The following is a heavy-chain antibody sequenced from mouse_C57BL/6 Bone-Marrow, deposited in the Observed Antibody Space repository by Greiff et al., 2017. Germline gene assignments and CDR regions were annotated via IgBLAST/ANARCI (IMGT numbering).Heavy chain of an antibody. V-gene: IGHV6-3*01. D-gene: IGHD2-2*01. CDR1: GFTFSNYW. CDR2: IRLKSDNYAT. J-gene: IGHJ4*01. CDR3: TDWFWYAMDY. Sequence: EESGGGLVQPGGSMKLSCVASGFTFSNYWMNWVRQSPEKGLEWVAQIRLKSDNYATHYAESVKGRFTISRDDSKSSVYLQMNNLRAEDTGIYYCTDWFWYAMDYWGQGTSVTVSS.